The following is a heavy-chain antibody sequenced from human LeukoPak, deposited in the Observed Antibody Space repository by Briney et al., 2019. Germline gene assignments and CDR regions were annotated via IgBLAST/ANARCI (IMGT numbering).Heavy chain of an antibody. CDR1: GFTFTNYW. D-gene: IGHD6-13*01. CDR2: IKQDGSEK. V-gene: IGHV3-7*01. J-gene: IGHJ4*02. Sequence: GGSLRLSCAASGFTFTNYWMSWVRQAPGKGLEWVANIKQDGSEKYYVDSVKGRFTISRDNAKNSLYLQMNSLRAEDTAVYYCARVRYTIAAAGIDYFDYWGQGTLVTVSS. CDR3: ARVRYTIAAAGIDYFDY.